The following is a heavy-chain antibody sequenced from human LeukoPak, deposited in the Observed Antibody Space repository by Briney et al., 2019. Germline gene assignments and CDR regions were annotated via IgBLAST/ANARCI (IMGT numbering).Heavy chain of an antibody. D-gene: IGHD1/OR15-1a*01. Sequence: SVKVSCKASGGTFSSYAISWVRQAPGQGLEWMGGIIPIFGTANYAQKFQGRVTITADESTSTAYMELSSLRSEDTAVYYCARFQLEQRRGAFDIWGQGTMVTVSS. J-gene: IGHJ3*02. CDR1: GGTFSSYA. CDR3: ARFQLEQRRGAFDI. CDR2: IIPIFGTA. V-gene: IGHV1-69*13.